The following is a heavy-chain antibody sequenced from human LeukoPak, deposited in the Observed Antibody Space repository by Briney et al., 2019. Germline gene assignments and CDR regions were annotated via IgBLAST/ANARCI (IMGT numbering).Heavy chain of an antibody. V-gene: IGHV3-23*01. CDR1: GFTFSSYA. Sequence: GGSLRLSCAASGFTFSSYAMSWVSQAPGKGLEWVSAISGSGGSTYYADSVKGRFTISRDNSKNTLYLQMNSLRAEDTAVYYCAKEAGYCGGDCYSPADYWGQGTLVTVSS. D-gene: IGHD2-21*02. J-gene: IGHJ4*02. CDR2: ISGSGGST. CDR3: AKEAGYCGGDCYSPADY.